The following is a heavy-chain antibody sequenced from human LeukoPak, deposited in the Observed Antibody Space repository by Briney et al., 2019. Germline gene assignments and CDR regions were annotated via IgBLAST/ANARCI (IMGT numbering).Heavy chain of an antibody. CDR3: ARDLKTAMDYFDY. J-gene: IGHJ4*02. CDR1: GFTFSSYA. V-gene: IGHV3-30*04. D-gene: IGHD2-2*01. CDR2: ISYDGSNK. Sequence: GGSLRLSCAASGFTFSSYAMHWVRQAPGKGLEWVAVISYDGSNKYYADSVKGRFTISRDNSKNTLFLQMNSLRPEDTAVYYCARDLKTAMDYFDYWGQGALVTVSS.